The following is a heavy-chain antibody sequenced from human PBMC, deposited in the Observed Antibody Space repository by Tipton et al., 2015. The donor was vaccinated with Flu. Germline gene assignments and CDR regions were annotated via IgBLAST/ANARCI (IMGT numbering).Heavy chain of an antibody. CDR2: IYYSGST. D-gene: IGHD2-2*01. V-gene: IGHV4-59*01. CDR1: GDSISSYY. CDR3: ARGDCSSTSCLDY. J-gene: IGHJ4*02. Sequence: TLSLTCSVCGDSISSYYWSWIRQPPGKGLEWIGYIYYSGSTNYNPSLKSRVTISADTSNNQFSLKLSSVTAADTAVYYCARGDCSSTSCLDYWGQGTLVTVSS.